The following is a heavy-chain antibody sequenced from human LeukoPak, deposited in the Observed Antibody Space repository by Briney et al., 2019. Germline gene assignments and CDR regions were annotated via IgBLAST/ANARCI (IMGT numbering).Heavy chain of an antibody. D-gene: IGHD6-19*01. Sequence: GGSLRLSCAASGFTFNAYAMSWVRQAPGKGLEWVSGISGSGGSTYYADSVKGRFTISRDNSKNTLYLQMNSLRAEDTAVYYCATGSSGWYADPGMDYWGQGTLVTVSS. J-gene: IGHJ4*02. CDR2: ISGSGGST. CDR3: ATGSSGWYADPGMDY. V-gene: IGHV3-23*01. CDR1: GFTFNAYA.